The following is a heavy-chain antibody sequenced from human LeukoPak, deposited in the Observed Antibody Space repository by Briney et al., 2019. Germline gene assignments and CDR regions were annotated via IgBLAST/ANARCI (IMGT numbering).Heavy chain of an antibody. D-gene: IGHD2-2*01. CDR1: GGSISSGDYY. CDR3: ARATYCSSTSCPPPFGP. Sequence: SQTLSLTCAVSGGSISSGDYYWSWIRQPPGKGLEWIGYIYYSGSTYYNPSLKSRVTISVDTSKNQFSLKLSSVTAADTAVYYCARATYCSSTSCPPPFGPWGQGTLVTVSS. J-gene: IGHJ5*02. V-gene: IGHV4-30-4*01. CDR2: IYYSGST.